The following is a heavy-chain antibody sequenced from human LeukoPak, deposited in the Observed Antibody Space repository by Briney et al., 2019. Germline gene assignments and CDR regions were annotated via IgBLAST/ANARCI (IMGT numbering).Heavy chain of an antibody. CDR3: ARGTYGSGSYYNPADY. CDR2: INTNTGNP. V-gene: IGHV7-4-1*02. J-gene: IGHJ4*02. D-gene: IGHD3-10*01. Sequence: ASVKVSCKASGYTFTSYAMNWVRQAPGQGLEWMGWINTNTGNPTYAQGFTGRFVFSLDTSVSTAYLQISSLKAEDTAVYYCARGTYGSGSYYNPADYWGQGTLVTVSS. CDR1: GYTFTSYA.